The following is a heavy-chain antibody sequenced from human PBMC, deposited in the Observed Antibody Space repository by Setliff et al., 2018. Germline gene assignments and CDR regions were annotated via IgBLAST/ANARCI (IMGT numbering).Heavy chain of an antibody. V-gene: IGHV3-21*01. CDR1: GFTFTAYT. J-gene: IGHJ4*02. Sequence: PGGSLRLSCAASGFTFTAYTMNWVRQAPGQGLEWVASIDTSSYWIYYADSVKDRFAISRDNAENSLYLQMNSLRAEDTAVYYCARSESCGSTHCSPYDYWGQGTLVTVSS. D-gene: IGHD2-2*01. CDR2: IDTSSYWI. CDR3: ARSESCGSTHCSPYDY.